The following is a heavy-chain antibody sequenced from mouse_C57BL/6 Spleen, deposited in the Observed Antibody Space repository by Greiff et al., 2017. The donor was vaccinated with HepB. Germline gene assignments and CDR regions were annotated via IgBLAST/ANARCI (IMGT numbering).Heavy chain of an antibody. CDR2: IDPETGGT. V-gene: IGHV1-15*01. CDR3: TRSGFIYYFDY. D-gene: IGHD1-1*01. Sequence: QVQLQQSGAELVRPGASVTLSCKASGYTFTDYEMHWVKQTPVHGLEWIGAIDPETGGTAYNQKFKGKAILTADKSSSTAYMELRSLTSEDSAVYYCTRSGFIYYFDYWGQGTTLTVSS. J-gene: IGHJ2*01. CDR1: GYTFTDYE.